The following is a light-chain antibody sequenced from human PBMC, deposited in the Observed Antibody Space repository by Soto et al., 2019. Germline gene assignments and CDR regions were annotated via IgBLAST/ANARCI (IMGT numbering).Light chain of an antibody. CDR1: SSNIGSNY. Sequence: QSVLTQPPSASGTPGQRVTISCSGSSSNIGSNYVYWYQQLPGTAPKLLIYRNNQRPSGVPDRFSGSKSGTSASLAISGLPSEDEADYYCAAWDDSLSGRVFGGGTKVTVL. V-gene: IGLV1-47*01. CDR3: AAWDDSLSGRV. CDR2: RNN. J-gene: IGLJ2*01.